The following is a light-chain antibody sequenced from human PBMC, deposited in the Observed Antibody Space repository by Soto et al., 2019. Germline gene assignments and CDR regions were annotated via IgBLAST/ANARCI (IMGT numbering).Light chain of an antibody. CDR2: DAS. CDR3: QHRHN. J-gene: IGKJ3*01. Sequence: DIVLTQSPATLSLSPGERATLSCRASQSVSRDFAWYQQKPGQAPRLLIYDASIRATGIPARFSGSGSGTDFTLTINSLQPEDLAVYYCQHRHNFGPGTKVDFK. V-gene: IGKV3-11*01. CDR1: QSVSRD.